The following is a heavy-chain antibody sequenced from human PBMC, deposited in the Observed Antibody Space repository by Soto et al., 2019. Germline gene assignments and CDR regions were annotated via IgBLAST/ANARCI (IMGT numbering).Heavy chain of an antibody. CDR1: GYTFTSYG. J-gene: IGHJ6*02. D-gene: IGHD4-17*01. CDR2: ISAYNGNT. V-gene: IGHV1-18*01. CDR3: ARDGAPYGDYPRGRYYYYGMDV. Sequence: GASVKVSCKASGYTFTSYGISWVRQAPGQGLEWMGWISAYNGNTNYAQKLQGRVTMTTDTSTSTAYMELRSLRSDDTAVYYCARDGAPYGDYPRGRYYYYGMDVWGQGTTVTVS.